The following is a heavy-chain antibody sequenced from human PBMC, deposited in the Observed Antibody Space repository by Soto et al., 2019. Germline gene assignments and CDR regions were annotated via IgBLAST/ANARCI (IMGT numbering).Heavy chain of an antibody. Sequence: ASVKVSCKASGYTFTGYYMHWVRQAPGQGLEWMGWINPNSGGTNYAQKFQGWVTMTRDTSISTAYMELSSLRSEDTAVYYCAAGVAVAGSYYYGMDVWGQGTTVTVSS. CDR1: GYTFTGYY. CDR3: AAGVAVAGSYYYGMDV. J-gene: IGHJ6*02. V-gene: IGHV1-2*04. D-gene: IGHD6-19*01. CDR2: INPNSGGT.